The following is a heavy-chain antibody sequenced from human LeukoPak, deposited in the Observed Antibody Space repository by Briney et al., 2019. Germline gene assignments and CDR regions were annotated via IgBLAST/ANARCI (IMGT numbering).Heavy chain of an antibody. J-gene: IGHJ3*02. CDR2: IHYRGGT. CDR3: ATPNDAFNI. CDR1: GGFFRNENW. Sequence: SETLSLTCAVSGGFFRNENWWSWVRQPPGKGLEWIGEIHYRGGTNYNPSLRSRVTISVDTSKNQFSLKMTSVTAADTAVYYGATPNDAFNIWGQGTMVTVSS. V-gene: IGHV4-4*02.